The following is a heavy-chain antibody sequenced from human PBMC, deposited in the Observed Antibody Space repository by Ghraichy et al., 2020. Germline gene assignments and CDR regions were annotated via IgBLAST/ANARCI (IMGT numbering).Heavy chain of an antibody. Sequence: SQTLSLTCTVSGGSIGSSGYYWGWIRQPPGKGLEWIGSLYYGASSYYNPPLKSRVTISMYTPNNQFSLKLSSVTAADTAIYYCARVGARAAAGVIDYWGQGALVTVSS. V-gene: IGHV4-39*01. CDR1: GGSIGSSGYY. J-gene: IGHJ4*02. D-gene: IGHD6-13*01. CDR3: ARVGARAAAGVIDY. CDR2: LYYGASS.